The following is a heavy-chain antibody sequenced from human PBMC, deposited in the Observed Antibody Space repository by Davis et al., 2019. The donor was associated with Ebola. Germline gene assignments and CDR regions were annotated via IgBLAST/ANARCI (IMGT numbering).Heavy chain of an antibody. J-gene: IGHJ4*02. CDR1: GFTFSSYS. CDR2: ISSSSSYI. CDR3: ARDLTYGSGSYGRPYYFDY. Sequence: GESLKISCAASGFTFSSYSMHWVRQAPGQGLGWVSSISSSSSYIYYADSVKGRFTISRDNAKNSLYLQMNSLRAEDTAVYYCARDLTYGSGSYGRPYYFDYWGQGTLVTVSS. D-gene: IGHD3-10*01. V-gene: IGHV3-21*01.